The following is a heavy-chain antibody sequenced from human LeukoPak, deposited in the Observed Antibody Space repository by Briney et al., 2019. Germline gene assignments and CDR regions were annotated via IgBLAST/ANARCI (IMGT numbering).Heavy chain of an antibody. V-gene: IGHV1-2*02. CDR2: INPNSGGT. Sequence: GASVKVSCKVSGYTLTELSMHWVRQAPGQGLEWMGWINPNSGGTNYAQKFQGRVTMTRDTSISTAYMELSRLRSDDTAVYYCARAKDTAMGYYYYYYMDVWGKGTTVTISS. CDR3: ARAKDTAMGYYYYYYMDV. CDR1: GYTLTELS. D-gene: IGHD5-18*01. J-gene: IGHJ6*03.